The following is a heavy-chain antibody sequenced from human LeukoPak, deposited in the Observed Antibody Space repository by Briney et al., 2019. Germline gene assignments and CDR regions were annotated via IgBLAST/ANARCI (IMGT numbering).Heavy chain of an antibody. D-gene: IGHD3-22*01. CDR3: ARRKRIQKSYTYYYDSSPNDAFDI. CDR2: IYPGDSDT. CDR1: GYSFTSYW. V-gene: IGHV5-51*01. J-gene: IGHJ3*02. Sequence: GESLKISCKGSGYSFTSYWIGWVRQKPGKGLEWMGIIYPGDSDTRYSPSFQGQVTISADKSISTAYLQWSSLKASDTAMYYCARRKRIQKSYTYYYDSSPNDAFDIWGQGTMVTVSS.